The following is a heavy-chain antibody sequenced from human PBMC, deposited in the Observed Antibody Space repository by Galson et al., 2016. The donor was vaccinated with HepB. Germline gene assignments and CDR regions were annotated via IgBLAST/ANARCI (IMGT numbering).Heavy chain of an antibody. Sequence: SLRLSCAASGFTFRKSAMMWVRQAPGEGLEWISSISVSDINTYYAESVKGRFTISRDNSKNTLYLQMMNLRADDTAVYYCAKYHDILTPRADCWGQGTLVAVST. J-gene: IGHJ4*02. CDR1: GFTFRKSA. CDR3: AKYHDILTPRADC. D-gene: IGHD3-9*01. V-gene: IGHV3-23*01. CDR2: ISVSDINT.